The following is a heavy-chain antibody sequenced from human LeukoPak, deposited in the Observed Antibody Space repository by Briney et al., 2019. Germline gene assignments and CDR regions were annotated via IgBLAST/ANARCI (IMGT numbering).Heavy chain of an antibody. CDR1: GFTFGNYA. Sequence: GGSLRLSCAASGFTFGNYAMNWVRQAPGQGLEWVSTISGSGINTYYADSVRGRFTISRDNSKNTLYLQMNSLRADDTAVYYCAKDRPPLYGDYRYYYYYYMDVWGKGTTVTVSS. CDR2: ISGSGINT. V-gene: IGHV3-23*01. CDR3: AKDRPPLYGDYRYYYYYYMDV. J-gene: IGHJ6*03. D-gene: IGHD4-17*01.